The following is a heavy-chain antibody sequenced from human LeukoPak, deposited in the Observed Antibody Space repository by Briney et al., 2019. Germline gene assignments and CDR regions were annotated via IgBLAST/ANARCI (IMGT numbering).Heavy chain of an antibody. D-gene: IGHD3-22*01. V-gene: IGHV3-23*01. CDR3: ARAQYYYDSSGYPYWYFDL. CDR1: GFTFSSYA. Sequence: SGGSLRLSCAASGFTFSSYAMSWVRQAPGKGLEWVSAISGSGGSTYYADSVKGRFTISRDNSKNTLYLQMNSLRAEDTAVYYCARAQYYYDSSGYPYWYFDLWGRGTLVTVSS. J-gene: IGHJ2*01. CDR2: ISGSGGST.